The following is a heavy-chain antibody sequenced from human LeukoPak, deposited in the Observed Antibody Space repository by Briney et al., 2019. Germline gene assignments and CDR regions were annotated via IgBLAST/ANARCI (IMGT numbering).Heavy chain of an antibody. J-gene: IGHJ4*02. CDR1: GFTVSSNY. V-gene: IGHV3-53*01. CDR3: ARAEGSGSRERFDY. CDR2: IYSGGST. D-gene: IGHD3-10*01. Sequence: GGSLRLSCAASGFTVSSNYMNWVRQAPGKGLEWVSIIYSGGSTYYADSVKGRFTISRDNAKNSLYLQMNRLRAEDTAMYYCARAEGSGSRERFDYWGQGTLVTASS.